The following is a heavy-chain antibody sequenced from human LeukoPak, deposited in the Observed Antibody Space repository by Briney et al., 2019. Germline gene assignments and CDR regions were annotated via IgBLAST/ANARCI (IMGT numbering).Heavy chain of an antibody. Sequence: KPSETLSLTCTVSGGSISSYYWSWIRQPPGKGLEWIGCIYYSGSTNYNPSFTRRVTTSVDKSKNQFTLTLSSVTAADTAVYSSAKITPGDSPRERFNWFDPWGQGTLVTVSS. V-gene: IGHV4-59*01. CDR3: AKITPGDSPRERFNWFDP. D-gene: IGHD4-17*01. CDR1: GGSISSYY. J-gene: IGHJ5*02. CDR2: IYYSGST.